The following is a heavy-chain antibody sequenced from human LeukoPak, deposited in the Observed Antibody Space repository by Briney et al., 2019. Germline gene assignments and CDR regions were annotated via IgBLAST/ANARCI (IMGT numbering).Heavy chain of an antibody. Sequence: SETLSLTCTVSGGSISSYYWSWIRQPPGKGLEWIGYINYSENMDRDNTNYSPSLKSRVTMDMSKNHCCLNLTSVTAADSAVYYCARGRAGIDRWGRGTLVIVS. CDR1: GGSISSYY. CDR3: ARGRAGIDR. V-gene: IGHV4-59*01. J-gene: IGHJ5*02. CDR2: INYSENMDRDNT. D-gene: IGHD1-1*01.